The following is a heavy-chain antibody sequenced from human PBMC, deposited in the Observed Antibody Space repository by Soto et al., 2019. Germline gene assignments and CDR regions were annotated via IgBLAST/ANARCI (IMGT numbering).Heavy chain of an antibody. D-gene: IGHD2-15*01. Sequence: EVQLLESGGGLVQPGGSLRLSCAASGFTFGSYALTWVRQAPGKGLEWVSNISSSDGRTYYPASVNGRSTISRDNKKRTSLQQMNGMAAEATVVYCCAEDKGWRSAFDIWGQGTMVTVSS. CDR2: ISSSDGRT. J-gene: IGHJ3*02. CDR1: GFTFGSYA. V-gene: IGHV3-23*01. CDR3: AEDKGWRSAFDI.